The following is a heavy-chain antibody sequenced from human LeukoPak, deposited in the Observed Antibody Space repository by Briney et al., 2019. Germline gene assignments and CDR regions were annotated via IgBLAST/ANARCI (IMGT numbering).Heavy chain of an antibody. D-gene: IGHD4-17*01. V-gene: IGHV1-46*01. CDR3: ARERVVDYGDYKPRELDY. J-gene: IGHJ4*02. CDR1: GYTFTSYY. Sequence: ASVKVSCKASGYTFTSYYMHWVRQAPGQGLEWMGIINPSGGSTSYAQKFQGRVTMTRDTSTSTVYMELSSLRSEDTAVYYCARERVVDYGDYKPRELDYWGQGTLVTVSS. CDR2: INPSGGST.